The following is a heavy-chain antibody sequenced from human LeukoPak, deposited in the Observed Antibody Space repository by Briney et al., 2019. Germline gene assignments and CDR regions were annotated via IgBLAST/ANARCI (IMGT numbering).Heavy chain of an antibody. Sequence: ASVKVSCKASGYTFTGYYMHWVRQAPGQGLEWMGWINPNSGGTNYAQKFQGRVTMTRDTSISTAYMELSRLRSDDTAVYYCARGDFYYDFWSGYYTPGIYYFDYWGQGTLVTVSS. CDR1: GYTFTGYY. CDR2: INPNSGGT. D-gene: IGHD3-3*01. V-gene: IGHV1-2*02. CDR3: ARGDFYYDFWSGYYTPGIYYFDY. J-gene: IGHJ4*02.